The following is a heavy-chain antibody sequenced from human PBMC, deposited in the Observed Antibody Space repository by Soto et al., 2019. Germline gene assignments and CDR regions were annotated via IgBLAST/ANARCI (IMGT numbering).Heavy chain of an antibody. J-gene: IGHJ5*01. CDR1: GYTFTSYG. Sequence: QVQLVQSGAEVKKPGASVKVSCKASGYTFTSYGISWVRQAPGQGLEWMGWISAYNGNTNYAQKLQGRVTMTTDTSTSTAYMRLRSMRSDDTAVYYCARDVREGEYSSSWYRGWFDSWGQGTLVTVSS. CDR3: ARDVREGEYSSSWYRGWFDS. CDR2: ISAYNGNT. D-gene: IGHD6-13*01. V-gene: IGHV1-18*01.